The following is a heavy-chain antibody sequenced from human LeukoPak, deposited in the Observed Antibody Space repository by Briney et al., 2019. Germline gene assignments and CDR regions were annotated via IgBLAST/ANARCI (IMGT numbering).Heavy chain of an antibody. D-gene: IGHD3-10*01. CDR3: AKDIGIALRGATFEN. CDR2: LSWNGATV. J-gene: IGHJ4*02. V-gene: IGHV3-9*01. CDR1: GFTFSSYW. Sequence: GGSLRLSCTASGFTFSSYWMSWVRQAPGKGLEWVSGLSWNGATVGYADSVKGRFTISRDNTKNSLYLQMSSLKTEDTALYYCAKDIGIALRGATFENWGQGTLVTVSS.